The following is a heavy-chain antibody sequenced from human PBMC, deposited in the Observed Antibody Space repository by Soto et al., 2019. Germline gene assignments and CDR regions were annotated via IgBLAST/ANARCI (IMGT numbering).Heavy chain of an antibody. D-gene: IGHD3-22*01. CDR1: GFTFSSYS. V-gene: IGHV3-21*01. Sequence: PGGSLRLSCAASGFTFSSYSMNWVRQAPGKGLEWVSSISSSSSYIYYADSVKGRFTISRDNAKNSLYLQMNSLRAEDTAVYYCARDLPPHLTMIVVVGPMDVWGQGTTVTVSS. CDR3: ARDLPPHLTMIVVVGPMDV. CDR2: ISSSSSYI. J-gene: IGHJ6*02.